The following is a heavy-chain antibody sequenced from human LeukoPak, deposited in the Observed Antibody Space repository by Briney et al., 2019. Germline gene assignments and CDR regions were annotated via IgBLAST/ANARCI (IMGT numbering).Heavy chain of an antibody. Sequence: GGSLRLSCAASGFTFSRYAMYWVRQAPGKGLEWVSYINTDSSDIHYADSVKGRSTISRDNARNTLYLQLSSLRAEDSAVYYCARDTFQPGLIDSWGQGTLVTVSS. CDR1: GFTFSRYA. V-gene: IGHV3-21*05. J-gene: IGHJ4*02. D-gene: IGHD2-2*01. CDR3: ARDTFQPGLIDS. CDR2: INTDSSDI.